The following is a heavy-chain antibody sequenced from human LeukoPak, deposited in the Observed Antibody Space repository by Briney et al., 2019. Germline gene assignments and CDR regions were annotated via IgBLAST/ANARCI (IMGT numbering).Heavy chain of an antibody. CDR3: ARGPPGAYYGSGSYSYYMDV. CDR2: IYHGGST. J-gene: IGHJ6*03. V-gene: IGHV4-59*11. CDR1: GGSISSHF. D-gene: IGHD3-10*01. Sequence: SETLSLTCSVSGGSISSHFWSWIRQPPGKGLEWIGYIYHGGSTNYNPSLNSRVTISVDTSKKQFSLKLSSVTAADTAVYYCARGPPGAYYGSGSYSYYMDVWGKGTTVTVSS.